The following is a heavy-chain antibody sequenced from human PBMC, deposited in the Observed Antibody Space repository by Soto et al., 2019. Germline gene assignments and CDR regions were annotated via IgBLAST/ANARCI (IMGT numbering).Heavy chain of an antibody. CDR2: ISYDGSNK. Sequence: GSLRLSCAASGFTFSSYAMHWVRQAPGKGLEWVAVISYDGSNKYYADSVKGRFTISRYNSKNTLYLQMNSLRAEDTAVYYCARSIAVAGYFDYWGQGTLVTVSS. J-gene: IGHJ4*02. D-gene: IGHD6-19*01. CDR1: GFTFSSYA. V-gene: IGHV3-30-3*01. CDR3: ARSIAVAGYFDY.